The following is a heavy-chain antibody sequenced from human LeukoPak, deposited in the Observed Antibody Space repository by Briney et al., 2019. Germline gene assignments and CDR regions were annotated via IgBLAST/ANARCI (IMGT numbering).Heavy chain of an antibody. CDR3: ARENVGYCSSTSCFYYYYYMDV. CDR1: GFTFSSYE. J-gene: IGHJ6*03. Sequence: GGSLRLSCAASGFTFSSYEMNWVRQAPGKGLEWVSYISSSGSTIYYADSVKGRFTISRDNAKNPLYLQMNSLRAEDTAVYYCARENVGYCSSTSCFYYYYYMDVWGKGTTVTISS. CDR2: ISSSGSTI. D-gene: IGHD2-2*01. V-gene: IGHV3-48*03.